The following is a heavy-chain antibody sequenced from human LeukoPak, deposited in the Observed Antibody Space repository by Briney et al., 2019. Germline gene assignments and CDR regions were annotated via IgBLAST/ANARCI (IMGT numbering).Heavy chain of an antibody. V-gene: IGHV1-69*04. J-gene: IGHJ4*02. D-gene: IGHD3-22*01. CDR3: ARAASSGYYSSGRSDY. CDR1: GGTFSSYA. CDR2: IIPILGIA. Sequence: ASVKVSCKASGGTFSSYAISWVRQAPGQGPEWMGRIIPILGIANYAQKFQGRVTITADKSTSTAYMELSSLRSEDTAVYYCARAASSGYYSSGRSDYWGQGTLVTVSS.